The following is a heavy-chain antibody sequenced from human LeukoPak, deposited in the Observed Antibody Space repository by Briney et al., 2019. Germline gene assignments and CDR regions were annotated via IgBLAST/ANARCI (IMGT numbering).Heavy chain of an antibody. CDR3: ARGRCSSISCPVDY. J-gene: IGHJ4*02. D-gene: IGHD2-2*01. CDR1: GFAFSSHW. Sequence: GGSLRLSCAASGFAFSSHWMTWVRQAPGKGLEWVANIKEDGSRKNYVDSVKGRFTISRDNPKNSLYLQMNSLRAEDTAVYYCARGRCSSISCPVDYWGQGILVTVSS. V-gene: IGHV3-7*03. CDR2: IKEDGSRK.